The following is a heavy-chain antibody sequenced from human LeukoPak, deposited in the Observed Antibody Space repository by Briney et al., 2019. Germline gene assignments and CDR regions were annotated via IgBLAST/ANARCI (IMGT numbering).Heavy chain of an antibody. CDR2: INPSGGST. CDR1: GYTFPSYY. J-gene: IGHJ3*02. CDR3: ARNRWLELKLHDAFDI. Sequence: GASVKVSCKASGYTFPSYYMHWVRQAPGQGLEWMGIINPSGGSTSYAQKFQGRDTMTRDMSTSTVYMELSSLRSEDTAVYYCARNRWLELKLHDAFDIWGQGTMVTVSS. D-gene: IGHD6-19*01. V-gene: IGHV1-46*01.